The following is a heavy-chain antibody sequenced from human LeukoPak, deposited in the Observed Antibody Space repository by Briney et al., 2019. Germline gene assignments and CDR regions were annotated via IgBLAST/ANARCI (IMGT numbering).Heavy chain of an antibody. V-gene: IGHV4-59*12. J-gene: IGHJ4*02. CDR2: ISYSGSS. CDR3: AREDYYDSSGYRPGVDY. CDR1: GGSISRYY. Sequence: PSETLSLTCTVSGGSISRYYWSWIRQPPGKGLEWIGYISYSGSSNYNPSLKSRVTISVDTSKNQFSLKLSSVTAADTAVYYCAREDYYDSSGYRPGVDYWGQGTLVTVSS. D-gene: IGHD3-22*01.